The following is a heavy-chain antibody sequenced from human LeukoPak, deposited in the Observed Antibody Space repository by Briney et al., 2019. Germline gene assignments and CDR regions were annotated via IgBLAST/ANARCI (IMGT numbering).Heavy chain of an antibody. CDR2: INYSGST. J-gene: IGHJ4*02. CDR3: ARYVVYGSGKYYFDY. V-gene: IGHV4-59*04. CDR1: GGSISTYY. Sequence: SETLSLTCTVSGGSISTYYWSWIRQPPGKGLEWIASINYSGSTYYNPSLKSRVTISVDTSENQFSLKLSSVTAADTAVYYCARYVVYGSGKYYFDYWGQGTLVTVSS. D-gene: IGHD3-10*01.